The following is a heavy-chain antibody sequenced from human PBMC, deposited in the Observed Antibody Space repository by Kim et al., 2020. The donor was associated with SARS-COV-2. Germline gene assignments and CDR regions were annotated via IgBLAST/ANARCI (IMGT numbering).Heavy chain of an antibody. J-gene: IGHJ3*01. CDR2: SSSFNTNE. D-gene: IGHD2-21*01. CDR3: ARAMFDFV. Sequence: ASVKVSCKTSGYPFSSFGITWVRQAPGQGREWIGGSSSFNTNENYTQKFQGRVTMTADIPTSTAYMELRSRISVYRAVYYCARAMFDFVWG. V-gene: IGHV1-18*01. CDR1: GYPFSSFG.